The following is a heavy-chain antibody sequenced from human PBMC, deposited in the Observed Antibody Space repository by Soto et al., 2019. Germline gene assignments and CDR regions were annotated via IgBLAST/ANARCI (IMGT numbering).Heavy chain of an antibody. CDR3: ATLLLPRGGYFSMDV. D-gene: IGHD2-15*01. Sequence: GASVKVSCKASGYTFTGYYMHWVRQAPGQGLEWMGWINPNSGGTNYAQKFQGRVTMTRDTSISTAYMDLSRLKSDDTAVYYCATLLLPRGGYFSMDVWGQGTTVTVSS. CDR1: GYTFTGYY. J-gene: IGHJ6*02. CDR2: INPNSGGT. V-gene: IGHV1-2*02.